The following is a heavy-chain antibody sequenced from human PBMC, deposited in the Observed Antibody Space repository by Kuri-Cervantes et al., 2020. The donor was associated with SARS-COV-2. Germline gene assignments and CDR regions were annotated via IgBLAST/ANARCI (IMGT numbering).Heavy chain of an antibody. V-gene: IGHV1-46*01. CDR2: INPSGGST. D-gene: IGHD3-3*01. Sequence: ASVKVSCKASGYTFTSYYMHWVRQAPGQGLEWMGIINPSGGSTSYAQKFQGRVTMTRDTSISTAYMELSRLRSDDTAVYYCAITSIAYDFWSGYSHAEYFQHWGQGTLVTVSS. CDR1: GYTFTSYY. CDR3: AITSIAYDFWSGYSHAEYFQH. J-gene: IGHJ1*01.